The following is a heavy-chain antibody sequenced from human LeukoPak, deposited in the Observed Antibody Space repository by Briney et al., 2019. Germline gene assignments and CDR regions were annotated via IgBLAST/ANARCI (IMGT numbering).Heavy chain of an antibody. V-gene: IGHV3-74*01. CDR2: ISTDGSST. CDR3: ARGAFGVYAFDI. CDR1: GFTLSNYW. Sequence: GGSLRLSCAASGFTLSNYWTHWVRQAPGKGLVWVSRISTDGSSTSYADSVRGRFTISRDNAKNTLYVQMNSLRAEDTAVYYCARGAFGVYAFDIWGQGTMVTVSS. J-gene: IGHJ3*02. D-gene: IGHD3-3*01.